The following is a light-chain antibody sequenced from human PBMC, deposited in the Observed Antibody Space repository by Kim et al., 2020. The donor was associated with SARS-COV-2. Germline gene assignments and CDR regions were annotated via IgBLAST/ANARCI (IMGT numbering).Light chain of an antibody. V-gene: IGLV2-8*01. CDR1: SSDVGGYNY. Sequence: GQSITISCNGTSSDVGGYNYVSWYQQHPDKAPKLMIYEVTKRPSGVPDRFSGSKSGSTASLTVSGLQAEDEADYYCSSYAGSNNYVFGTGTKVTVL. CDR2: EVT. CDR3: SSYAGSNNYV. J-gene: IGLJ1*01.